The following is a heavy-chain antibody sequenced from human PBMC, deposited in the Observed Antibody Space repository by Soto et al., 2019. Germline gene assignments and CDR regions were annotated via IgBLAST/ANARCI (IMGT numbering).Heavy chain of an antibody. CDR1: GFSLSTSGVG. Sequence: QITLKESGPTLVKPTQTLTLTCTFSGFSLSTSGVGVGWIRQPPGKALEWLALIYWNDDKRYSPSLKSRLTITKYPSKNQVVLTMTNMDPVDTATYYCAHRRSETYYDFWSGYCSFDYWGQGTLVTVSS. V-gene: IGHV2-5*01. J-gene: IGHJ4*02. D-gene: IGHD3-3*01. CDR2: IYWNDDK. CDR3: AHRRSETYYDFWSGYCSFDY.